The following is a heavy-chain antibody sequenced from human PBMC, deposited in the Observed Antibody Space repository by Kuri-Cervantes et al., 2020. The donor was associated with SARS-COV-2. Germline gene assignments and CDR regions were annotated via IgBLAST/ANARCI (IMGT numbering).Heavy chain of an antibody. V-gene: IGHV1-18*01. Sequence: ASVKVSCKASGYTFNTYGISWVRQAPGQGLEWMGWSSTYNGYTNYEQKFQGRVTMTTDTSTSTAYMELRSLRSDGTAVYYCARVGATYFYGMNVWGQGTTVTVSS. J-gene: IGHJ6*02. CDR3: ARVGATYFYGMNV. CDR1: GYTFNTYG. D-gene: IGHD1-26*01. CDR2: SSTYNGYT.